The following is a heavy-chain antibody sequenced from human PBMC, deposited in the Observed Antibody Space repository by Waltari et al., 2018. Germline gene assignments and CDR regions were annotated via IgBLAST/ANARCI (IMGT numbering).Heavy chain of an antibody. Sequence: QLQLQESGPGLVKPSETLSLTCTVSGGSISTNTHNWGWIRQPPGQGLEGIGTVYYSGGTSTKMSLKGRVTISVDTSKNQFYLDLNSVTAADTAVYYCAGLGRISSSWERSYWFDPWGQGTLVTVSS. V-gene: IGHV4-39*01. CDR3: AGLGRISSSWERSYWFDP. CDR1: GGSISTNTHN. J-gene: IGHJ5*02. CDR2: VYYSGGT. D-gene: IGHD6-13*01.